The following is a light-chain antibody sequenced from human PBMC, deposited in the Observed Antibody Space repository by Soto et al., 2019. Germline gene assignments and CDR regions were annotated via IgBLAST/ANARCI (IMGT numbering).Light chain of an antibody. CDR3: QAWDTSSTTSG. J-gene: IGLJ1*01. Sequence: SYELTQPPSISVSPGQTVSVTCSGDKLGDKYTSWYQQKPGQPPVVVIYEDRKRPSGIPERFSGSSSGNTATLTISGTQAMDEADYDCQAWDTSSTTSGFGSGTKLTVL. V-gene: IGLV3-1*01. CDR1: KLGDKY. CDR2: EDR.